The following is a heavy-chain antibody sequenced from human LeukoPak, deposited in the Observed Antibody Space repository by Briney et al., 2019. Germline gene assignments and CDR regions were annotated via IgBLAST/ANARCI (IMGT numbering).Heavy chain of an antibody. CDR2: INPSGGST. D-gene: IGHD3-10*01. CDR1: GCTFTSYY. CDR3: ARSLSDYYGSGSYYISNWFDP. J-gene: IGHJ5*02. Sequence: ASVKVSCKASGCTFTSYYMHWVRQAPGQGLEWMGIINPSGGSTSYAQKFQGRVTMTRDTSTSTVYMELSSLRSEDTAVYYCARSLSDYYGSGSYYISNWFDPWGQGTLVTVSS. V-gene: IGHV1-46*01.